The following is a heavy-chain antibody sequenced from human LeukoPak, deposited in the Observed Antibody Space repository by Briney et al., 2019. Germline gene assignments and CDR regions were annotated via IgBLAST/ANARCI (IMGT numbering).Heavy chain of an antibody. CDR1: GGSISSSSYY. Sequence: PSETLSLTCTVSGGSISSSSYYWGWIRQPPGKGLEWIGSIYYSGSTYYNPPLKSRVTISVDTSKNQFSLKLSSVTAADTAVYYCARPDYSGYDWDWGQGTLVTVSS. J-gene: IGHJ4*02. V-gene: IGHV4-39*01. D-gene: IGHD5-12*01. CDR3: ARPDYSGYDWD. CDR2: IYYSGST.